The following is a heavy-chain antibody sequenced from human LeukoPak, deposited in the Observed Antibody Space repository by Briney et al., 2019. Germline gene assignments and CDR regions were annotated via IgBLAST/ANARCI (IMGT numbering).Heavy chain of an antibody. CDR2: ITGSGGNT. Sequence: PGGSLRLSCAASGFTFSNYAMNWVRQAPGKGLEWVSAITGSGGNTYYADSVKGRFTISRDNSKNTLYLQMNSLRAEDTAVYYCAKGGDYDVLTGYYVSDYWGQGTLVTVSS. CDR3: AKGGDYDVLTGYYVSDY. V-gene: IGHV3-23*01. CDR1: GFTFSNYA. D-gene: IGHD3-9*01. J-gene: IGHJ4*02.